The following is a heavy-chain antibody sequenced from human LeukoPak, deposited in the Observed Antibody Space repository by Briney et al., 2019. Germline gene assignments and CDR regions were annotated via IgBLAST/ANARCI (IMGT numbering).Heavy chain of an antibody. V-gene: IGHV3-21*01. CDR2: IGSSSSYI. CDR1: GFTFSSYT. D-gene: IGHD6-6*01. Sequence: GGSLRLSCAASGFTFSSYTMNWVRQAPGKGLEYVSSIGSSSSYIYYADSVKGRFTVSRDNAKNSLYLQMNSLRAEFTALYYCATFLGEARPGYWGQDTLVTVSS. J-gene: IGHJ1*01. CDR3: ATFLGEARPGY.